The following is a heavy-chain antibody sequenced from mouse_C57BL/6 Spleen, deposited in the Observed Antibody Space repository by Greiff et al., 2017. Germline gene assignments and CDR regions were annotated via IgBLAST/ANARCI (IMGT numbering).Heavy chain of an antibody. Sequence: EVKLMESGPGLVKPSQSLSLTCSVTGYSITSGYYWNWIRQFPGNKLEWMGYISYDGSNNYNPSLKNRISITRDTSKNQFFLKLNSLTTEDTATYYCARGAMDYWGQGTSVTVSS. CDR1: GYSITSGYY. V-gene: IGHV3-6*01. J-gene: IGHJ4*01. CDR2: ISYDGSN. CDR3: ARGAMDY.